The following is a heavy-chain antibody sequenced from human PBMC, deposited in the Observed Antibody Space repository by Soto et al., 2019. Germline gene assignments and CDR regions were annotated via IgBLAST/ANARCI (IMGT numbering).Heavy chain of an antibody. V-gene: IGHV3-74*01. J-gene: IGHJ6*02. D-gene: IGHD5-12*01. CDR2: INSDGSST. Sequence: GGSLRLSCAASVFTFSSYWMRWVRQAPGKGLVWVSRINSDGSSTSYADSVKGRFTISRDNAKNTLYLQMNSLRAEDTAVYYCARDLPWQSLGYGMDVWGQGTTVTVSS. CDR1: VFTFSSYW. CDR3: ARDLPWQSLGYGMDV.